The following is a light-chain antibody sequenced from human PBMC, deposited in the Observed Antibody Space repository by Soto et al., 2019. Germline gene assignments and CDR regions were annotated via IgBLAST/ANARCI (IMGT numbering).Light chain of an antibody. Sequence: QSALTQPPSASGTPGLRVTISCSGSSSNIGTNSVNWYQQVPGAAPDLLIHTNDQRPSGVPDRFSASKSGASASLAISGLQSEDEADYYCAAWDDSLRGFVFGTGTKVTVL. CDR2: TND. CDR1: SSNIGTNS. V-gene: IGLV1-44*01. J-gene: IGLJ1*01. CDR3: AAWDDSLRGFV.